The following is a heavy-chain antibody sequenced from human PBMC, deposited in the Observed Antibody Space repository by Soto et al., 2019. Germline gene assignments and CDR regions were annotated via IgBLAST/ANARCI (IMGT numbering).Heavy chain of an antibody. Sequence: QVQLVQSGAEVKKPGSSVKVSCKASGGTFSSYAISWVRQAPGQGLEWMGGIIPIFGTANYAQKFQGRVTITADKSTSTAYMELGSLRSEDTAVYYCAGGGGAGGLGRKASFDYWGQGTLVTVSS. CDR2: IIPIFGTA. CDR1: GGTFSSYA. D-gene: IGHD7-27*01. V-gene: IGHV1-69*06. J-gene: IGHJ4*02. CDR3: AGGGGAGGLGRKASFDY.